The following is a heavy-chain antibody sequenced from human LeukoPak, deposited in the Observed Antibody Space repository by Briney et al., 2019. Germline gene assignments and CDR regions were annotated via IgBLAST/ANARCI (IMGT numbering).Heavy chain of an antibody. Sequence: GGSLRLSCAASGFTFSSYAMHWVRQAPGKGLEWVAVTSYNGSNKYYADSVKGRFTISRDNSKNTLYLQMNSLRAEDTAVYYCARAVAVAGTSDYYYGMDVWGKGTTVTVSS. CDR3: ARAVAVAGTSDYYYGMDV. CDR2: TSYNGSNK. D-gene: IGHD6-19*01. CDR1: GFTFSSYA. J-gene: IGHJ6*04. V-gene: IGHV3-30*04.